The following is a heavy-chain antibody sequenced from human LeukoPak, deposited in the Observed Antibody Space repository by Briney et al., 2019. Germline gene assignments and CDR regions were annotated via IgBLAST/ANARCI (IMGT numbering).Heavy chain of an antibody. CDR2: ISSSGTCM. D-gene: IGHD2-21*02. CDR1: GLSFTSNR. V-gene: IGHV3-21*01. Sequence: GGSLRLSCAAFGLSFTSNRVTSVRQAPGEGLEWVSSISSSGTCMHYVDSVKGRFTISRDNAKESLYLQMNSLRAEDTAVNYCENARDCIYVENYYWGQGTLVTVSS. J-gene: IGHJ4*02. CDR3: ENARDCIYVENYY.